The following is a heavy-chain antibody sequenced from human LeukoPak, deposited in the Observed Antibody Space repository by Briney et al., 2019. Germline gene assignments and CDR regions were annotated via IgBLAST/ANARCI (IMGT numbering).Heavy chain of an antibody. Sequence: SETLPLTCTASGGSISSSSYYWGWIRQPPGKGLEWIGSIYYSGSTYYNPSLKSRVTISVDTSKNQFSLKLSSVTAADTAVYYRARQGYCSGGSCYGDFDYWGQGTLVTVSS. CDR3: ARQGYCSGGSCYGDFDY. D-gene: IGHD2-15*01. V-gene: IGHV4-39*01. CDR1: GGSISSSSYY. J-gene: IGHJ4*02. CDR2: IYYSGST.